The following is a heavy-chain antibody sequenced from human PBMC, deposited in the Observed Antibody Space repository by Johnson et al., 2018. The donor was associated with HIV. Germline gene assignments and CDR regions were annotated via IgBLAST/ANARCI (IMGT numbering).Heavy chain of an antibody. CDR3: SRDIVGAPDAFDI. D-gene: IGHD1-26*01. J-gene: IGHJ3*02. V-gene: IGHV3-30*04. CDR2: ISYDGSNK. CDR1: GFTFSSYS. Sequence: QEKLVESGGGVVQPGRSLRLSCAASGFTFSSYSMHWVRQAPGKGLEWVAVISYDGSNKYYADSVKGRITISRDNSKNTLYVQINSLRAEDTAVYYCSRDIVGAPDAFDIWGQGTMVTVSS.